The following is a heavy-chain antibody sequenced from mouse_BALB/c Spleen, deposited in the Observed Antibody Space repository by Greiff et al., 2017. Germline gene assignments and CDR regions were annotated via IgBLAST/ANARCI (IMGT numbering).Heavy chain of an antibody. J-gene: IGHJ2*01. CDR3: ARANWDYFDY. D-gene: IGHD4-1*01. Sequence: EVQLQQSGGGLVQPGGSLRLSCATSGFTFTDYYMSWVRQPPGKALEWLGFISNKANGYTTEYSASVKGRFTISRDNSQSILYLQMNTLGAEDSATYCGARANWDYFDYWGQGTTLTVSS. CDR1: GFTFTDYY. V-gene: IGHV7-3*02. CDR2: ISNKANGYTT.